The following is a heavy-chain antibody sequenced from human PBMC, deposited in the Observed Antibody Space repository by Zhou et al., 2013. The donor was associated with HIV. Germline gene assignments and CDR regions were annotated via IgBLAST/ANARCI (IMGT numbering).Heavy chain of an antibody. J-gene: IGHJ1*01. V-gene: IGHV1-2*02. CDR2: IKPVYGAR. CDR3: ARVGAKGSGWLGAEYFQH. CDR1: GYTFTDYV. D-gene: IGHD6-19*01. Sequence: QLVQSGTQVKKPGASVRISCQASGYTFTDYVLHWWRQAPGQGLEWMGWIKPVYGARNYARRFQGRVTMTRDTSISTVYMEVNRLRSDDTAVYYCARVGAKGSGWLGAEYFQHWGQGTLVTVSS.